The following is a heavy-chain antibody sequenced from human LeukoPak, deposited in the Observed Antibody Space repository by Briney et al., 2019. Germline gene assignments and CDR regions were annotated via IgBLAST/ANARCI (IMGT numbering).Heavy chain of an antibody. J-gene: IGHJ4*02. Sequence: PGGSLRLSCAASGFTFSSYSMNWVRQAPGKGLEWVSVISGSGGSTYYADSVKGRFTISRDNSKNTLYLQMNSLRAEDTAVYYCARHVYDFWSAKGYWGQGTLVTVSS. D-gene: IGHD3-3*01. CDR1: GFTFSSYS. CDR2: ISGSGGST. CDR3: ARHVYDFWSAKGY. V-gene: IGHV3-23*01.